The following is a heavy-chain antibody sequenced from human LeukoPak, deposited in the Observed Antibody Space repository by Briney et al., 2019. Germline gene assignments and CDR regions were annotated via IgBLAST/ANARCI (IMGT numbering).Heavy chain of an antibody. Sequence: SETLSLTCTVSGGSISSYYWSWIRQPAGKGLEWIGRIYTSGSTNYNPSLKSRVTMSVDTSKNRFSLKLSSVTAADTAVYYCAGYSSMVRGILGPFDYWGQGTLVTVSS. CDR3: AGYSSMVRGILGPFDY. CDR1: GGSISSYY. D-gene: IGHD3-10*01. J-gene: IGHJ4*02. CDR2: IYTSGST. V-gene: IGHV4-4*07.